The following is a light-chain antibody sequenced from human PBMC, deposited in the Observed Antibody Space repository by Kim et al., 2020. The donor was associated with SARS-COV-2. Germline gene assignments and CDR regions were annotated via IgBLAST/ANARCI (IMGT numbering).Light chain of an antibody. CDR1: TSNAETNS. J-gene: IGLJ2*01. CDR2: NNY. V-gene: IGLV1-44*01. CDR3: AVWDDSLHGVV. Sequence: QRVTISCSGSTSNAETNSVNWYQQVPGTAPKLLIFNNYERPSGVPDRFYGSRSGPSASLAISGLQSDDEADYYCAVWDDSLHGVVFGGGTQLTVL.